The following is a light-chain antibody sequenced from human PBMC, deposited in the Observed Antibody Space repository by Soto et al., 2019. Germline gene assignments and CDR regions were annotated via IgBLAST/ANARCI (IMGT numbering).Light chain of an antibody. J-gene: IGKJ2*01. Sequence: DIQMTQSPSTLSASVGDRVTITCRASQSISSWLAWYQQKTGKAPQLPSYKASSLESGVPSRFSGSGSGTEFTLTISSLHPDDFATYYCQQYNSPYTFGQGTKLEIK. CDR1: QSISSW. V-gene: IGKV1-5*03. CDR3: QQYNSPYT. CDR2: KAS.